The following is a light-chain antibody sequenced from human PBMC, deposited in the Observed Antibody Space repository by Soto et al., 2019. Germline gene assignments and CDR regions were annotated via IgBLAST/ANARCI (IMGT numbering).Light chain of an antibody. CDR1: QSLSSAF. CDR2: GAS. CDR3: QQYNNWPPWT. V-gene: IGKV3-20*01. J-gene: IGKJ1*01. Sequence: EIVLTQSPGTLSLSPGEKATLSCRAIQSLSSAFLAWYQQKPGQAPRLLIYGASSRATGIPDRFSVSGSGTDFTLTISSLQSEDFAVYYCQQYNNWPPWTFGRGTKVDNK.